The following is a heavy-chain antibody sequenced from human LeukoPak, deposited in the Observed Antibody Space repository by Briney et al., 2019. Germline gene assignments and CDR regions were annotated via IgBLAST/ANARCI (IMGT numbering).Heavy chain of an antibody. D-gene: IGHD4-17*01. CDR1: GFTFSSYW. CDR2: IDTDGRSTRST. J-gene: IGHJ3*02. V-gene: IGHV3-74*01. Sequence: PGGSLRLSCAASGFTFSSYWMHWVRQAPGKGLVWVSRIDTDGRSTRSTSYADSVTGRFTMSRDNAKNTLYLQMNSLRAEDTAVYYCAREVTNDAFDIWGQGTMVIVSS. CDR3: AREVTNDAFDI.